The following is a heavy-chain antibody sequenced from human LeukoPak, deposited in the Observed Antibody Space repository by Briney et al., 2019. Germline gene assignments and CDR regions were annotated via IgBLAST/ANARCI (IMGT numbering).Heavy chain of an antibody. CDR2: ISGSGGQGLEWVSVLSGRGPNT. Sequence: GGSLRLSCVASGFTFSSYAMSWLRQAPGKGLEWVSAISGSGGQGLEWVSVLSGRGPNTYYADSVKGRFTISRDNSKNTLYLQMNSLRVEDRAVYYWAKSGYSAYDHRNYDYGCQGTLVTVSS. V-gene: IGHV3-23*01. J-gene: IGHJ4*02. CDR1: GFTFSSYA. CDR3: AKSGYSAYDHRNYDY. D-gene: IGHD5-12*01.